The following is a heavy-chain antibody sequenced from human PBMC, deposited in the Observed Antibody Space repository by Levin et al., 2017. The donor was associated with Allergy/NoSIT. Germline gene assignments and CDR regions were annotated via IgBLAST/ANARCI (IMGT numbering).Heavy chain of an antibody. Sequence: GGSLRLSCAASGFTFSSYAMSWVRQAPGKGLEWVSAISGSGGSTYYADSVKGRFTISRDNSKNTLYLQMNSLRAEDTAVYYCAKGRGSYYSYYYYGMDVWGQGTTVTVSS. CDR1: GFTFSSYA. V-gene: IGHV3-23*01. CDR2: ISGSGGST. D-gene: IGHD1-26*01. J-gene: IGHJ6*02. CDR3: AKGRGSYYSYYYYGMDV.